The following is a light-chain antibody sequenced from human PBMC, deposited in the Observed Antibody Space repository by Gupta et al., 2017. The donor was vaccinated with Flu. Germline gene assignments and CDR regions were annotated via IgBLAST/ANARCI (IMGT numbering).Light chain of an antibody. V-gene: IGKV3-11*01. CDR1: QSVSSY. CDR3: QQRSNWLFT. J-gene: IGKJ3*01. CDR2: DAS. Sequence: EIVLTQSPATPSLSPGERATLSCRASQSVSSYLAWYQQKPGQAPRLLIYDASNRATGIPARFSGSGSGTDFTLTISSLEPEDFAVYYCQQRSNWLFTFGPGTKVEIK.